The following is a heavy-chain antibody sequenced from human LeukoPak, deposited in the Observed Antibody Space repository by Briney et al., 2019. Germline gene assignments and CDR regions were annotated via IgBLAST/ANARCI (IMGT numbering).Heavy chain of an antibody. D-gene: IGHD3-22*01. Sequence: GGSLRLSCAASGFTFSNYSMNWVRQAPGKGLEWVSSISSSSSYIYYADSVKGRFTISRDNAKNSLYLQMNSLRAEDTAVYYCARDFHRRYYDSSGYNAFDIWGQGTMVTVSS. CDR1: GFTFSNYS. J-gene: IGHJ3*02. V-gene: IGHV3-21*01. CDR2: ISSSSSYI. CDR3: ARDFHRRYYDSSGYNAFDI.